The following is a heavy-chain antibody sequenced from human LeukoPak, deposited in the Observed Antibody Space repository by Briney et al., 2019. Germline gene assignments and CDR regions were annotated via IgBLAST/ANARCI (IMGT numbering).Heavy chain of an antibody. CDR1: GFTFSSHW. D-gene: IGHD3-3*01. Sequence: PGGSLRLSCAASGFTFSSHWMTWIRQAPGKGLEWVASIKKDVGEKFYVDSVKGRFTISRDNAKNSLYLQMNSLRVEDTAVYYCARDEARGYDFRPQDHWGQGTLVSVSS. CDR3: ARDEARGYDFRPQDH. J-gene: IGHJ4*02. V-gene: IGHV3-7*01. CDR2: IKKDVGEK.